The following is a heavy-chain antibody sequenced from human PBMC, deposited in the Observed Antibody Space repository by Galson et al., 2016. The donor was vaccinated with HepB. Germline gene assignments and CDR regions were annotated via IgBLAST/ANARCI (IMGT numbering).Heavy chain of an antibody. V-gene: IGHV3-30-3*01. CDR3: TREANDAFDI. Sequence: SLRLSCAASGFTLYKYHMHWVRQAPGPGLEWVALSFHDEDYTYYPDSVQGRFTISRDNTKGTLYLHMNSLRDEDTAVYYCTREANDAFDIWGQGTMVTVSS. CDR1: GFTLYKYH. CDR2: SFHDEDYT. J-gene: IGHJ3*02.